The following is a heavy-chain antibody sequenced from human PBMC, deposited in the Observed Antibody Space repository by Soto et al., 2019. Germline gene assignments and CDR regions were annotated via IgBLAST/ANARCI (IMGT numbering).Heavy chain of an antibody. CDR3: ARRGWGSSSFFDY. D-gene: IGHD6-6*01. CDR2: MYYQGNT. V-gene: IGHV4-39*01. CDR1: GGSINSTIYH. J-gene: IGHJ4*02. Sequence: QLQLQESGPGLVKPSETLALTCSVSGGSINSTIYHWGWIRKPPVQGLEWTGSMYYQGNTYSNPSLKSRVTISVDKSKNQFSLKLSSVTAADTSVYQCARRGWGSSSFFDYWGQGPLVTVSS.